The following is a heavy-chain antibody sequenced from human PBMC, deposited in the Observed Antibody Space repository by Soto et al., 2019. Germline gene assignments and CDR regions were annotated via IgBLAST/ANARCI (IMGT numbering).Heavy chain of an antibody. D-gene: IGHD1-20*01. J-gene: IGHJ4*02. CDR2: INHSGST. CDR1: GGSFSGYY. V-gene: IGHV4-34*01. CDR3: ARDENKKTGITGTTDEHYFDY. Sequence: SETLSLTCAVYGGSFSGYYWSWIRQPPGKGLEWIGEINHSGSTNYNPSLKSRVTISVDTSKNQFSLKLSSVTAADTAVYYCARDENKKTGITGTTDEHYFDYWGQGTLVTVSS.